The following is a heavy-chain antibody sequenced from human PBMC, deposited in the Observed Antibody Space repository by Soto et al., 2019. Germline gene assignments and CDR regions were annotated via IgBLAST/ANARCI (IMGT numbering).Heavy chain of an antibody. V-gene: IGHV5-10-1*01. CDR3: ARRCTNGVCYSDYYYGMDV. J-gene: IGHJ6*02. CDR1: GYSFTSYW. CDR2: IDPSDSYT. D-gene: IGHD2-8*01. Sequence: PGESLKISCKGSGYSFTSYWISWVRQMPGKGLEWMGRIDPSDSYTNYSPSFQGHVTISADKSISTAYLQWSSLKASDTAMYYCARRCTNGVCYSDYYYGMDVWGQGTTVTVSS.